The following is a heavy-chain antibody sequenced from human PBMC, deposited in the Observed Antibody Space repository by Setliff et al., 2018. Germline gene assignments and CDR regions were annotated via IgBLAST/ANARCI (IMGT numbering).Heavy chain of an antibody. Sequence: PSETLSLTCAAYGGTFSDYHWTWIRQSPEKGLEWIGEINHRGSTNYNPSLKSRVTISIDTSRDQFSLKLISMIAADTAMYYCARGRNIAARLLDSWGQGTLVTVSS. V-gene: IGHV4-34*01. D-gene: IGHD6-6*01. J-gene: IGHJ4*02. CDR2: INHRGST. CDR1: GGTFSDYH. CDR3: ARGRNIAARLLDS.